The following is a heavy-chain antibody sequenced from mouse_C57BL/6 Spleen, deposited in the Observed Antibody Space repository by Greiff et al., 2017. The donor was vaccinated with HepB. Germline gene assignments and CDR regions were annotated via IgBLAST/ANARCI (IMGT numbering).Heavy chain of an antibody. D-gene: IGHD1-1*01. V-gene: IGHV1-82*01. Sequence: VQLQQSGPELVKPGASVKISCKASGYAFSSSWMNWVKQRPGKGLEWIGRIYPGDGDTNYSGKFKGKATLTADKSSSTAYMQLSSLTSEDSAVYFCARDYYGSSFFDYWGQGTTLTVSS. J-gene: IGHJ2*01. CDR3: ARDYYGSSFFDY. CDR1: GYAFSSSW. CDR2: IYPGDGDT.